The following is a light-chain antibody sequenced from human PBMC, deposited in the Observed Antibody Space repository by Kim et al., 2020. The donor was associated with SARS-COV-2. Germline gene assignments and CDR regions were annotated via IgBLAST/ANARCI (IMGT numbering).Light chain of an antibody. CDR3: QVWDSSSDHRV. Sequence: APGKTDRLTCGGNNIGSKSVHWYQQKPGQSPVLVIYYDSDRPSGIPERFSGSNSGNTATLTISRVEAGDDADYYCQVWDSSSDHRVFGGGTQLTVL. CDR1: NIGSKS. CDR2: YDS. V-gene: IGLV3-21*04. J-gene: IGLJ3*02.